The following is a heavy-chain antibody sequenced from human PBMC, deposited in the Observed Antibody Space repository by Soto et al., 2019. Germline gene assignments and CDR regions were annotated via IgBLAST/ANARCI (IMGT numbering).Heavy chain of an antibody. CDR2: ISSSGSTI. CDR1: GFTFSSYE. J-gene: IGHJ6*02. D-gene: IGHD6-19*01. V-gene: IGHV3-48*03. CDR3: ARDSAHWLVEEGDYYVMYF. Sequence: GGSLRLSCAASGFTFSSYEMNWVRQAPGKGLEWVSYISSSGSTIYYADSVKGRFTISRDNAKNSLYLQMNSLRAEDTAVYYCARDSAHWLVEEGDYYVMYFWGQGTTVTVSS.